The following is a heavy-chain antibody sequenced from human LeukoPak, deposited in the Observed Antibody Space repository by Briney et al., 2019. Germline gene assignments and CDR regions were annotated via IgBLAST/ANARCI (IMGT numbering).Heavy chain of an antibody. CDR2: IKQDGSEK. J-gene: IGHJ4*02. CDR3: ARRSCYYGSGSYYDY. Sequence: GGSLRLSCAASGFTFSSYWMSWVRQAPGRGLEWVANIKQDGSEKYYVDSVKGRFTISRDNAKNSLYLQMNSLRAKDTAVYYCARRSCYYGSGSYYDYWGQGTLVTVSS. CDR1: GFTFSSYW. V-gene: IGHV3-7*04. D-gene: IGHD3-10*01.